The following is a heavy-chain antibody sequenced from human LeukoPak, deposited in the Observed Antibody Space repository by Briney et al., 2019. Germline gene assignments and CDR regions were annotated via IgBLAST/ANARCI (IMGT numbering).Heavy chain of an antibody. V-gene: IGHV3-74*01. Sequence: GGSLRLSCAASGFTFSSYWMHWVRQAPGKGLVWVSRINSDGSSTSYADSVKGRFTISRDNAKNTLYLQMNSLRAEDTAVYYCAREYYYDSSGYPLDYWGQGTLVTVSS. CDR2: INSDGSST. CDR1: GFTFSSYW. CDR3: AREYYYDSSGYPLDY. J-gene: IGHJ4*02. D-gene: IGHD3-22*01.